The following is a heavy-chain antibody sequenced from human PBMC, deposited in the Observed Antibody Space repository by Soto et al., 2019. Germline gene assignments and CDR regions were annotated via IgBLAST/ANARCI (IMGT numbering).Heavy chain of an antibody. D-gene: IGHD3-10*01. CDR1: GYTFSSYS. CDR3: AANSLGGGSQGEV. V-gene: IGHV1-69*13. CDR2: IVPIFGTT. J-gene: IGHJ6*02. Sequence: SVKVSCKASGYTFSSYSISWVRQAPGQGLEWMGGIVPIFGTTVYAPRLQGRVTITADGPTSTSYMELSGLRFEDTAIYYCAANSLGGGSQGEVWGQGTTVTVSS.